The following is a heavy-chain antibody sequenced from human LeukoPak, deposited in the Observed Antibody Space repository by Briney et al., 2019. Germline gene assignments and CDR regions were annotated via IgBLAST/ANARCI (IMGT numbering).Heavy chain of an antibody. D-gene: IGHD3-10*01. J-gene: IGHJ4*02. CDR2: ISGSGGST. Sequence: PGGSLRLSCAASGFTFSSYAMSWVRQAPGKGLEWVSAISGSGGSTYYADSVKGRFTISRDNAKNSLYLQMNSLRAEDTAVYYCARDRLVRGVIFDYWGQGTLVTVSS. CDR3: ARDRLVRGVIFDY. V-gene: IGHV3-23*01. CDR1: GFTFSSYA.